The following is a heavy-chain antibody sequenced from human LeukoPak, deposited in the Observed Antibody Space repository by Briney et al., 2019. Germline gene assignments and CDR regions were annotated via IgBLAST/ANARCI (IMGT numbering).Heavy chain of an antibody. CDR3: ASPVAQMALDD. D-gene: IGHD5-24*01. CDR1: RFTFSSYS. CDR2: ISSSSSYI. V-gene: IGHV3-21*01. J-gene: IGHJ4*02. Sequence: PGGSLRLSCAASRFTFSSYSMNWVRQAPGRGLEWVSSISSSSSYIYYADSVKGRFTISRDNAKNSLYLQMNSLRAEDTAVYYCASPVAQMALDDWGQGTLVTVSS.